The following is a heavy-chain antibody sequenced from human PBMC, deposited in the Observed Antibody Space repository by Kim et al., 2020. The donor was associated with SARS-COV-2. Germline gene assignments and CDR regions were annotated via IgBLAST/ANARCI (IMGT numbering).Heavy chain of an antibody. J-gene: IGHJ4*02. D-gene: IGHD2-21*01. CDR3: ARGRTSLIGY. Sequence: TIYDADSQNGQITISRDNAKNTLYLQMNSLGDEYTAVYYWARGRTSLIGYWGQGTLVTVSS. CDR2: TI. V-gene: IGHV3-48*02.